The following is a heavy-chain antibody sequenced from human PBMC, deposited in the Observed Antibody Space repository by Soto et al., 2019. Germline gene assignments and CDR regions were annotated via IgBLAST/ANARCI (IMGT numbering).Heavy chain of an antibody. Sequence: EVQLLESGGGLVQPGGSLRLSCVASGFTFSTYAMTWVRQAPGKGLEWVSAISGSGSSTKYADSVKGRFTISRDNSKSTLSLQMNSLRGEDTAVYFCARGFATTGYLVDYWGQGTLVTVSS. D-gene: IGHD3-9*01. CDR2: ISGSGSST. CDR1: GFTFSTYA. J-gene: IGHJ4*02. CDR3: ARGFATTGYLVDY. V-gene: IGHV3-23*01.